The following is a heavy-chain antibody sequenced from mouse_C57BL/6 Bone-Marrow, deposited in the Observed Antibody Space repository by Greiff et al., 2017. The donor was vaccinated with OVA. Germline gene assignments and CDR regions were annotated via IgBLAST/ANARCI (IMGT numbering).Heavy chain of an antibody. CDR2: INPSSGYT. J-gene: IGHJ1*03. CDR3: ARAPLYYGSPWYFDV. D-gene: IGHD1-1*01. Sequence: QVQLQQSGAELARPGASVKMSCKASGYTFTSYTMHWVKQRPGQGLEWIGYINPSSGYTKYNQKFKDKATLTADKSSSTAYMQLSSLTSEDSSVYYCARAPLYYGSPWYFDVWGTGTTVTVAS. V-gene: IGHV1-4*01. CDR1: GYTFTSYT.